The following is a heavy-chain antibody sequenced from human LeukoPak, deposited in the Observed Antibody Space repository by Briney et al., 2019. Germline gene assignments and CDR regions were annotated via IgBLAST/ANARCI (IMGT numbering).Heavy chain of an antibody. CDR2: ISAYNGNT. D-gene: IGHD2-21*02. Sequence: ASVKVSCKASGYTFTSYGISWVRQAPGQGLEWMGWISAYNGNTNYAQKLQGRVTMTTDTSTSTAYMELRSLGSDDTAVYYCARAYCGGDCYSVWYFDYWGQGTLVTVSS. V-gene: IGHV1-18*01. CDR1: GYTFTSYG. J-gene: IGHJ4*02. CDR3: ARAYCGGDCYSVWYFDY.